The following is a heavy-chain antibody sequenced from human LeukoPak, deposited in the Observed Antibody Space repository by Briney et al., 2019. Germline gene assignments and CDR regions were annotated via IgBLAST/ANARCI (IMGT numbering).Heavy chain of an antibody. CDR1: GYTFTGYW. J-gene: IGHJ4*02. CDR2: ISPSGGST. D-gene: IGHD1-26*01. V-gene: IGHV1-46*01. Sequence: GASVKVSCKAFGYTFTGYWMHWVRQAPGQGPEWMGVISPSGGSTIYAQKFKGRVTLTRDMSTSTVYMELSSLRSEDTAVYYCARDPTSIVGATARFDYWGQGTLVTVSS. CDR3: ARDPTSIVGATARFDY.